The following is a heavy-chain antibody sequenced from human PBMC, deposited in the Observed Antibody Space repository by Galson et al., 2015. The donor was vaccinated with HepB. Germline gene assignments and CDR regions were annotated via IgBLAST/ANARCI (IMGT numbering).Heavy chain of an antibody. V-gene: IGHV3-21*01. CDR3: ARLSDFWSGYNEY. D-gene: IGHD3-3*01. CDR2: ISISSDSI. CDR1: GFTFSSYS. J-gene: IGHJ4*02. Sequence: SLRLSCAASGFTFSSYSMNWVRQAPGKGLEWVSSISISSDSIYYADSVKGRLTISRDNAKNSLYLQMNSLRAEDTAVYYCARLSDFWSGYNEYWGQGTLVTVSS.